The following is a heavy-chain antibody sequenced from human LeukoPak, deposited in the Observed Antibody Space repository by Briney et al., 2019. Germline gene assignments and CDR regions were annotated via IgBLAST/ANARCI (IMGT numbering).Heavy chain of an antibody. CDR1: GGTFSSYA. D-gene: IGHD1-26*01. CDR2: IIPIFGTA. CDR3: ARVIVKWELLRYYYYYYMDV. J-gene: IGHJ6*03. V-gene: IGHV1-69*13. Sequence: SVKLSCKASGGTFSSYAISWVRQAPGQGLEWMGGIIPIFGTANYAQKFQGRVTITADESTSTAYMELSSLRSEDTAVYYCARVIVKWELLRYYYYYYMDVWGKGTTVTVSS.